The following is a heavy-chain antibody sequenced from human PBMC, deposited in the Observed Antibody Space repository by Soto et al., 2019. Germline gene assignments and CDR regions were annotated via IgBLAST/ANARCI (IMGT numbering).Heavy chain of an antibody. Sequence: GASVKVSCKASGYTFTSYDINWVRQATGQGLEWMGWMNPNSGNTGYAQKFQGRVTMTRNTSISTAYMELSSLRSDDTAVYYCARAYGTTGWLLPYFDYWGQGTLVTVSS. J-gene: IGHJ4*02. CDR3: ARAYGTTGWLLPYFDY. CDR1: GYTFTSYD. V-gene: IGHV1-8*01. CDR2: MNPNSGNT. D-gene: IGHD3-22*01.